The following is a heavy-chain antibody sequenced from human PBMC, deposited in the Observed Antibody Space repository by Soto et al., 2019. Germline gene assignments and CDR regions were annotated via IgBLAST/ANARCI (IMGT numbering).Heavy chain of an antibody. CDR2: IVVGSGNT. V-gene: IGHV1-58*02. CDR3: AAVAYSGYDYGHHDAFDI. J-gene: IGHJ3*02. Sequence: SVKVSCKASGFTFTSSAMQWVRPARGQRLEWIGWIVVGSGNTNYAQKFQERVTITRDMSTSTAYMELSSLRSEDTAVYYCAAVAYSGYDYGHHDAFDIWGQGTMVTVSS. CDR1: GFTFTSSA. D-gene: IGHD5-12*01.